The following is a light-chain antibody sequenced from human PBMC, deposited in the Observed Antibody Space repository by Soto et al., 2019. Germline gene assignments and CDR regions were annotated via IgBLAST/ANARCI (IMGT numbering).Light chain of an antibody. V-gene: IGKV3D-15*01. Sequence: EIVMTQSPATLSVSPGERATLSCRDSQNVGSNLAWYQQKPGQAPSLLISGASTRATGIPARFSGSGSGTEFTLTISSLQSEAFAVYYCQQYIDWPETFGQGTKVEIK. CDR1: QNVGSN. CDR3: QQYIDWPET. J-gene: IGKJ2*01. CDR2: GAS.